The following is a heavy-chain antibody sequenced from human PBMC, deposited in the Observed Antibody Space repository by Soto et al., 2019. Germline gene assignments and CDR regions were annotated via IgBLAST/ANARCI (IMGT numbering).Heavy chain of an antibody. D-gene: IGHD2-2*01. Sequence: EVQLLESGGGLVQPGGSLRLSCAASGFIFNNYAMSWVRQIPGKGLEWVSGVSGSGGTTYYAESVRARFTISRDNSKNTLYLQMNSLRAEDTALYYCARDCVSTACYRDWGQGTLVTVSS. V-gene: IGHV3-23*01. CDR1: GFIFNNYA. CDR2: VSGSGGTT. CDR3: ARDCVSTACYRD. J-gene: IGHJ4*02.